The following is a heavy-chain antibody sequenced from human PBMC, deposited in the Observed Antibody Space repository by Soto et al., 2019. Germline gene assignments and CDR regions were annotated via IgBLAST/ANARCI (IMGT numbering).Heavy chain of an antibody. CDR1: GFSLSNARMG. CDR2: IFSNDEK. J-gene: IGHJ6*02. Sequence: GSGPTLVNPTETLTLTCTVSGFSLSNARMGVSWIRQPPGKALEWLAHIFSNDEKSYSTSLKSRLTISKDTSKSQVVLTMTNMDPVDTATYYCALSPITMVRGVIYYYYGMDVWGQGTTVTVSS. V-gene: IGHV2-26*01. CDR3: ALSPITMVRGVIYYYYGMDV. D-gene: IGHD3-10*01.